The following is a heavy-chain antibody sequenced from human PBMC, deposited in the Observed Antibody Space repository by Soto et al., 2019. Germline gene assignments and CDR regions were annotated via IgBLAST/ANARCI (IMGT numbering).Heavy chain of an antibody. CDR3: ARWGGLSCSGAVCFKKPFDY. CDR1: GGTFNNYA. J-gene: IGHJ4*02. Sequence: QVQLVQSGAEVKRPESSMKVSCKPSGGTFNNYAINWVRQAPGQGLEWMGAIIPISGTTKYAQKFQGRVTITADKSTSXXXXXXSSLRSEDTAVYYCARWGGLSCSGAVCFKKPFDYWGQGTLVTVSS. V-gene: IGHV1-69*06. CDR2: IIPISGTT. D-gene: IGHD2-8*02.